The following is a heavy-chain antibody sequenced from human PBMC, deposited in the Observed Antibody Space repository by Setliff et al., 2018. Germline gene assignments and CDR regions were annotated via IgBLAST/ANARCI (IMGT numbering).Heavy chain of an antibody. CDR1: GYTFRQSI. D-gene: IGHD3-22*01. J-gene: IGHJ4*02. Sequence: ASVKVSCKASGYTFRQSIVSWVRQAPGQGLEWLGWIGVYSGNTYSAQRFQGRVSLTTDESTNTAYLELRGLRSDDTAVYYCARINFFVSSGYYYAPDSWGQGTMVTVSS. CDR2: IGVYSGNT. CDR3: ARINFFVSSGYYYAPDS. V-gene: IGHV1-18*01.